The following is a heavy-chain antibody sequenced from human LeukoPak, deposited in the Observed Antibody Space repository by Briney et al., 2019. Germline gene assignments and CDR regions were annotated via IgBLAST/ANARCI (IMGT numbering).Heavy chain of an antibody. CDR1: GFTFSHFG. CDR3: AKDAQRGFDYSNSLEY. J-gene: IGHJ4*02. CDR2: IWSDGTNK. Sequence: GGSLRLSCAASGFTFSHFGFHWVRQAPGKGLEWVAVIWSDGTNKYYGDSVKGRFIIQRDDSQKTVYLQMNRLRAEDTAIYYCAKDAQRGFDYSNSLEYWGQGSLVPVSS. D-gene: IGHD4-11*01. V-gene: IGHV3-33*06.